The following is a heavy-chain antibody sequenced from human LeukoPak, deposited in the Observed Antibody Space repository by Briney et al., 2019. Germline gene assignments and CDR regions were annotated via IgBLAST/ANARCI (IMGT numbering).Heavy chain of an antibody. CDR1: GFTFSSYW. V-gene: IGHV3-7*01. CDR2: IKQDGSEK. Sequence: PGGSLRLSCAASGFTFSSYWMSWVRQAPGKGLEWVANIKQDGSEKYYVDSVKGRFTISRDNAKNSLYLQMNSLRAEDTAVYYCAREVAYDYVCGSYRTATDYFDYWGQGTLVTVSS. D-gene: IGHD3-16*02. CDR3: AREVAYDYVCGSYRTATDYFDY. J-gene: IGHJ4*02.